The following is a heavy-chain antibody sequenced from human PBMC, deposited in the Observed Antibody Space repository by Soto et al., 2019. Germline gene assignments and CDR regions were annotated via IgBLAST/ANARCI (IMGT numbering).Heavy chain of an antibody. D-gene: IGHD2-2*01. Sequence: SETLSLTCAVSGGSINNYYWSWIRQPPGEGLEWIGDVFYSGTTTYNPSLQRRVTISVDTSKNQFSLTLSSVTAADTAVYYCARGKLPATLTNFDDWGQGALVTVS. J-gene: IGHJ4*02. CDR3: ARGKLPATLTNFDD. CDR1: GGSINNYY. V-gene: IGHV4-59*01. CDR2: VFYSGTT.